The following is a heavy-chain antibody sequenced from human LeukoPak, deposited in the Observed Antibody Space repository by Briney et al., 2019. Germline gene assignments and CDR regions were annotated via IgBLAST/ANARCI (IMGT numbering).Heavy chain of an antibody. V-gene: IGHV1-8*01. CDR1: GYTFTSYD. Sequence: GASVKVSCKASGYTFTSYDINWVRQATGQGLEWMGWMNPNSGNTGYAQKFQGRVTMTRNTSISTAYMELSSLRSEDTAVYYCARGEYYGSGSYYNVDCWAQGTLVTVSS. J-gene: IGHJ4*02. D-gene: IGHD3-10*01. CDR2: MNPNSGNT. CDR3: ARGEYYGSGSYYNVDC.